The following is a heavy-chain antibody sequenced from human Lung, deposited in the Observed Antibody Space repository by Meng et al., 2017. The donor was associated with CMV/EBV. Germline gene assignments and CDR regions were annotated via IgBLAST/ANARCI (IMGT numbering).Heavy chain of an antibody. V-gene: IGHV3-23*01. J-gene: IGHJ4*02. CDR2: ISITGGMT. CDR3: AKDFWSAYYYFDS. Sequence: GGSLRLSCAASGFTFRSYAMHWVRQAPGKGLEWVSGISITGGMTYYADSVKGRFTISRDNSKNTLYLQMNSLRAEDTAVYYCAKDFWSAYYYFDSWGQGTXVTVSS. D-gene: IGHD3-3*01. CDR1: GFTFRSYA.